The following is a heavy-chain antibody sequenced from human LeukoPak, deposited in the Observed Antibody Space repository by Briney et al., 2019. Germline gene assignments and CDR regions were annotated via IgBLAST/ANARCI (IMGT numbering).Heavy chain of an antibody. CDR2: ISYDGSNK. CDR3: AKDFPELLWFGES. Sequence: GGSLRLSCAASGFTFSSYGMHWVRQAPGKGLEWVAVISYDGSNKYYADSVKGRFTISRDNSKNTLYLQMNSLRAEDTAVYYCAKDFPELLWFGESWGQGTLVTVSS. D-gene: IGHD3-10*01. V-gene: IGHV3-30*18. J-gene: IGHJ4*02. CDR1: GFTFSSYG.